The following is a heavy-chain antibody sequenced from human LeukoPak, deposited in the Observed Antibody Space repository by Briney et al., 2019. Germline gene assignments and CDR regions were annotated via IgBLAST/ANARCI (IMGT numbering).Heavy chain of an antibody. Sequence: PGGSLRLSCAASGFTFSSYWMTWVRQAPGKGLEWVATIKQDGNVTYYLDSVNGRFTNSRDNAKNSLYLQMNSLRAEDTAVYFCARYRGGGDYDFWGQGTLVTVSS. D-gene: IGHD4-17*01. CDR1: GFTFSSYW. V-gene: IGHV3-7*04. CDR3: ARYRGGGDYDF. CDR2: IKQDGNVT. J-gene: IGHJ4*02.